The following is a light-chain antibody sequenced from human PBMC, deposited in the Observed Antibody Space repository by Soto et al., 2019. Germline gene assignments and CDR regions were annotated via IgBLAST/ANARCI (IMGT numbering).Light chain of an antibody. CDR2: AAS. V-gene: IGKV1-27*01. CDR3: QKYNSAPQT. CDR1: QGISSY. J-gene: IGKJ1*01. Sequence: DIQMTQSPSSLSASVGNRVIITCRASQGISSYLAWYQQKPGKVPKLLIYAASTLRSGVPSRFSGSGSGTDFTLTISSLQPEDVATYYCQKYNSAPQTFGQGTKVDIK.